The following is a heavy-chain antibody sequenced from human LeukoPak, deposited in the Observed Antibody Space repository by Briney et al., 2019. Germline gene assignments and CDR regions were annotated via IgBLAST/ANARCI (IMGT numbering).Heavy chain of an antibody. CDR3: ARDALYCSSTSCYSWFDP. CDR2: IYYSGST. D-gene: IGHD2-2*02. CDR1: GGSISSGDYY. V-gene: IGHV4-30-4*08. Sequence: SETLSLTCTVSGGSISSGDYYWSWIRQPPGKGLEWIGYIYYSGSTYYNPSLESRVTISLDTSKNQFSLKLSSVTAADTAVYYCARDALYCSSTSCYSWFDPWGQGTLVTVSS. J-gene: IGHJ5*02.